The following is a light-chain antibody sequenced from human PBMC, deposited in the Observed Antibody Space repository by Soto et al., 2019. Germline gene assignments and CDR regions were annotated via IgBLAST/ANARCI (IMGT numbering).Light chain of an antibody. J-gene: IGKJ1*01. V-gene: IGKV1-27*01. CDR3: QKYNRAPQT. CDR2: AAS. CDR1: QGISRY. Sequence: DIQMTQSPSSLSASVGDRLTITCRASQGISRYLAWYQQRPGKVPKLLIYAASTLQSGVPSRFSGSGSGTDFTLTISSLQPEDVSTYYCQKYNRAPQTFDQGTKVDIK.